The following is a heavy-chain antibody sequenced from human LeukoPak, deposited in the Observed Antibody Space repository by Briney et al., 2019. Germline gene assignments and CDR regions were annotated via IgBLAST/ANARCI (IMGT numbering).Heavy chain of an antibody. CDR1: GYTFTSYG. CDR3: AREPKYYYGSGSPRFDY. V-gene: IGHV1-18*01. D-gene: IGHD3-10*01. CDR2: ISAYNGNT. Sequence: ASVKVSCKASGYTFTSYGISWVRQAPGQGLEWMGWISAYNGNTNYAQKLQGRVTMTTDTSTSTAYMELRSLRSGDTAVYYCAREPKYYYGSGSPRFDYGGQETLVTVPS. J-gene: IGHJ4*02.